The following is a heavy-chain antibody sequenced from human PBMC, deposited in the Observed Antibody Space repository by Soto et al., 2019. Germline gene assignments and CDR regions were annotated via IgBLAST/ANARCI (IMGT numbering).Heavy chain of an antibody. CDR1: GYTFTSYY. V-gene: IGHV1-46*03. D-gene: IGHD2-2*01. CDR3: ARDQKRDIVVVPAAPSYYYYYYMDV. Sequence: GASVKVSCKASGYTFTSYYMHWVRQAPGQGLEWMGIINPSGGSTSYAQKFQGRVTMTRDTSTSTVYMELSSLRSEDTAVYYCARDQKRDIVVVPAAPSYYYYYYMDVWGKGTTVTVSS. J-gene: IGHJ6*03. CDR2: INPSGGST.